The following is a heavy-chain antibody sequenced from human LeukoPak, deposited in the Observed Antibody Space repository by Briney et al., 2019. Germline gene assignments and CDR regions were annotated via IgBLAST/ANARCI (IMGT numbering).Heavy chain of an antibody. CDR3: AKGRQLLLCYFDN. CDR1: GFTFSSYS. J-gene: IGHJ4*02. D-gene: IGHD2-2*01. CDR2: ISGSGSST. Sequence: GGSLRLSCAASGFTFSSYSMNWVRQAPGKGLEWVSAISGSGSSTYYADSVKGRFTISRDNSKNTLFLQMKSLRAEDTAVYYCAKGRQLLLCYFDNWGQGTLVTVSS. V-gene: IGHV3-23*01.